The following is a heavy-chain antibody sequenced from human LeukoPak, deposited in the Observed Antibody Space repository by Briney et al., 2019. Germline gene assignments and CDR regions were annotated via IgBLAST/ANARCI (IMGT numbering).Heavy chain of an antibody. CDR3: AKDLGMVWYFDL. CDR1: GFTFSSYA. Sequence: PGGSLRLSCAASGFTFSSYAMSWVRQAPGKGLEWGSGISGSGGSTYYADSVKGRFTISRDNSKNTLYLQMNSLRVEDTAVYYCAKDLGMVWYFDLWGRGTLVTVSS. V-gene: IGHV3-23*01. CDR2: ISGSGGST. D-gene: IGHD2-8*01. J-gene: IGHJ2*01.